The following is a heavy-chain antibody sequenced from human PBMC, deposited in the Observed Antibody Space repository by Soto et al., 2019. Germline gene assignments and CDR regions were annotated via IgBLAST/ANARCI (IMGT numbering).Heavy chain of an antibody. CDR3: ARAQLWFGELLSFGAFDI. V-gene: IGHV1-3*01. D-gene: IGHD3-10*01. Sequence: SVKVSCKASGYTFTSYAMHWVRQAPGQRLEWMGWINAGNGNTKYSQKFQGRVTITRDTSASTAYMELSSLRSEDTAVYYCARAQLWFGELLSFGAFDIWGQGTMVTVSS. CDR2: INAGNGNT. CDR1: GYTFTSYA. J-gene: IGHJ3*02.